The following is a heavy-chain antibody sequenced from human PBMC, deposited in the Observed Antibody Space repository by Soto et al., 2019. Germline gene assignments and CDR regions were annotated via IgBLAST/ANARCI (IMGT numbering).Heavy chain of an antibody. V-gene: IGHV4-30-4*01. Sequence: PSATLSLTCPVSGGYIDSGAYYWSWIRPPPGKGLEWIGYIYYDGNSYYNPSLKSRITISVDTSKNQFSLKLRSVTAADSAVYYCVRDVPPAAIPAYYSGLDVWGQGTTVNVA. J-gene: IGHJ6*02. D-gene: IGHD2-2*02. CDR1: GGYIDSGAYY. CDR2: IYYDGNS. CDR3: VRDVPPAAIPAYYSGLDV.